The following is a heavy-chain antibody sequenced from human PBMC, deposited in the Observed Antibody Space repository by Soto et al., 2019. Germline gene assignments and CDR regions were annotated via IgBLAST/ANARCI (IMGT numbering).Heavy chain of an antibody. Sequence: SETLSLTCTVSGGSIXSYYWSWIRQPPGKGLECIGYMYYSGSANYNPSLKSRLTISVDTSKNQFSLKLSSVTAADTAVYYCARGYYDSSGYLYYFDYWGQGILVTVSS. J-gene: IGHJ4*02. V-gene: IGHV4-59*01. CDR1: GGSIXSYY. D-gene: IGHD3-22*01. CDR2: MYYSGSA. CDR3: ARGYYDSSGYLYYFDY.